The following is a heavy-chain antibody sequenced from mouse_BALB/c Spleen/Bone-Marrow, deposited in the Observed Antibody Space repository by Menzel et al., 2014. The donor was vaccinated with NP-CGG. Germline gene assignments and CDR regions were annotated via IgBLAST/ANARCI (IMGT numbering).Heavy chain of an antibody. CDR1: GYTFNSYW. Sequence: VQLQQSGAELMKPGASVKISCKATGYTFNSYWIEWVKQRPGHGLEWIGEILPGSGITNYNEKFKVKATFNADTSSNTAYMQLSSLTSEDSAAYYCARSPYWGQGTLVTVSA. CDR2: ILPGSGIT. J-gene: IGHJ3*01. V-gene: IGHV1-9*01. CDR3: ARSPY.